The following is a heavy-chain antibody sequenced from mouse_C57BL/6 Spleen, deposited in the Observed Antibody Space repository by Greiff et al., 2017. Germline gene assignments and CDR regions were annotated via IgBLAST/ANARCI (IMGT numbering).Heavy chain of an antibody. D-gene: IGHD2-5*01. CDR2: IWSGGST. CDR1: GFSLTSYG. V-gene: IGHV2-2*01. Sequence: VQLQQSGPGLVQPSQSLSITCTVSGFSLTSYGVHWVRQSPGKGLEWLGVIWSGGSTDYNAAFISRLSISKDNSKSQVFFKMNSLQADDTAIYYCARGGYSKEFAYWGQGTLVTVSA. CDR3: ARGGYSKEFAY. J-gene: IGHJ3*01.